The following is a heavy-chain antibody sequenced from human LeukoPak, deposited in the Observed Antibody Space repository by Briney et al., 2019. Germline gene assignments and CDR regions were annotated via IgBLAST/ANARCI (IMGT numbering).Heavy chain of an antibody. CDR3: ASGGVYDFWSGYFGPDY. CDR1: GFTVSSNY. CDR2: IYSGGST. Sequence: PGGSLRLSCAASGFTVSSNYMSWVRQARGKGLEWVSVIYSGGSTYYADSVKGRFTISRDNSKNTLYLQMNSLRAEDTAVYYCASGGVYDFWSGYFGPDYWGQGTLVTVSS. J-gene: IGHJ4*02. D-gene: IGHD3-3*01. V-gene: IGHV3-53*01.